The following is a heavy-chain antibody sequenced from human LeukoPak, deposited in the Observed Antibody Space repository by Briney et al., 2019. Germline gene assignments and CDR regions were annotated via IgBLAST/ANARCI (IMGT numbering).Heavy chain of an antibody. D-gene: IGHD6-19*01. J-gene: IGHJ6*03. V-gene: IGHV3-30-3*01. CDR3: ARGDGAGTPSYYYYYYMDV. CDR2: ISYDGSNK. Sequence: GGSLRLSCAASGFTFDDYAMHWVRQAPGKGLEWVAVISYDGSNKYYADSVKGRFTISRDNSKNTLYLQMNSLRAEDTAVYYCARGDGAGTPSYYYYYYMDVWGKGTTVTVSS. CDR1: GFTFDDYA.